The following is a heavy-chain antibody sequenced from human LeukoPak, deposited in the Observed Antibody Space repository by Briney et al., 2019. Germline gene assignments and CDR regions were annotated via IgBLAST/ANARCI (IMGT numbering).Heavy chain of an antibody. Sequence: SETLSLTCAVYGGSFSGYYWSWIRQPPGKGLEWVGEINHSGSTNHNPSLKSRVTISVDTSTHQFSLKLRSVTAADTAVYYCARGIVVVPAATPGVVDVWGKGTTVPVSS. CDR1: GGSFSGYY. CDR3: ARGIVVVPAATPGVVDV. D-gene: IGHD2-2*01. J-gene: IGHJ6*04. CDR2: INHSGST. V-gene: IGHV4-34*01.